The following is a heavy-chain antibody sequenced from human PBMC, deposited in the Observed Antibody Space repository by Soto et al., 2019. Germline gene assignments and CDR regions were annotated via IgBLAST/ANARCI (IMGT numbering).Heavy chain of an antibody. CDR1: GFTFSSYE. D-gene: IGHD2-2*02. J-gene: IGHJ4*02. CDR3: ASRNTGGFDY. V-gene: IGHV3-48*03. CDR2: ISSSGNTI. Sequence: VGSLRLSCAASGFTFSSYEVNWVRQAPGKGLEWVSYISSSGNTIYYADSVKGRFTISRDNAKNSLYLQMNSLRVEDTAVYYCASRNTGGFDYWGQGTPVTVSS.